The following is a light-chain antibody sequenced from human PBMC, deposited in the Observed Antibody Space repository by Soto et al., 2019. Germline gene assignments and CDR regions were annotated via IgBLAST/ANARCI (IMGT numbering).Light chain of an antibody. CDR2: EVS. J-gene: IGLJ1*01. V-gene: IGLV2-14*01. CDR1: SSDVGSYDY. CDR3: SSYTSSGTYV. Sequence: QSALTQPASVSGSPGQSITISCTGTSSDVGSYDYVSWYQQHPGKAPKLMIYEVSNRPSGVSNRFSGSKSGNTASLTISGLQAEDEADYYCSSYTSSGTYVFGDGTKVTAL.